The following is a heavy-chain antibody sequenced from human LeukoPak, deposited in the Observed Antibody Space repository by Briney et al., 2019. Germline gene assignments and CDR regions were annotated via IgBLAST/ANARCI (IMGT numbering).Heavy chain of an antibody. V-gene: IGHV3-7*01. CDR3: ATDRGWRTNGYYLYYFEY. CDR1: GFIFTNYF. J-gene: IGHJ4*02. Sequence: PGGSLRLSCAASGFIFTNYFMSWVRQAPGKGLEWVASIKHDGSEKYYVDSVRGRFTISRANTMNSLYLQMSSLRAEDTAVYYCATDRGWRTNGYYLYYFEYWGQGTLVTYSS. CDR2: IKHDGSEK. D-gene: IGHD3-3*01.